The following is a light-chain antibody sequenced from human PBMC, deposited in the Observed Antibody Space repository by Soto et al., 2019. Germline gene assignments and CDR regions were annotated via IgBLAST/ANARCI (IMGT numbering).Light chain of an antibody. CDR3: QQYTTFSWT. Sequence: DIQMTQSPSTLSASVGDRVTITCRASQSISSWLAWYQQKPGKAPKLLIYDASSLQSGVPSRFSGSGSGTEFTRTISSLQPDDFATYYCQQYTTFSWTFGQGTKVEIK. CDR2: DAS. J-gene: IGKJ1*01. CDR1: QSISSW. V-gene: IGKV1-5*01.